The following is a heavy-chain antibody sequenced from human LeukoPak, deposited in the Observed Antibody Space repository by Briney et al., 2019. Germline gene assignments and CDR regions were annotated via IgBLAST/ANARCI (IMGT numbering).Heavy chain of an antibody. V-gene: IGHV4-34*01. D-gene: IGHD3-10*01. Sequence: SETLSLTCAVYGGSFSGYYWSWIRQPPGKGLEWIGEINHSGSTNYNPSLKSRVTISVDTSKNQFSLKLSSVTAADTAVYYCARVRITMVRGVIRSYYFDYWGQGTLVTVSS. CDR2: INHSGST. CDR3: ARVRITMVRGVIRSYYFDY. J-gene: IGHJ4*02. CDR1: GGSFSGYY.